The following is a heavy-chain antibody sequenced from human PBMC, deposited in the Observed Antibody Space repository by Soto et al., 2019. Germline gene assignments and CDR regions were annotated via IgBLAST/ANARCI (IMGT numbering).Heavy chain of an antibody. D-gene: IGHD2-15*01. V-gene: IGHV3-30*18. CDR2: MSYDETKK. Sequence: QVRLVESGGGVVQPGGSLRLSCATSGFSLSSYAMHWVRQAPGKGLEWVALMSYDETKKYYADSVKGRFTISRDTSKNTLFLQMNNLRVEDTPVYYCAKDRRDGDFMHILVVDFWGQGALVTVSS. J-gene: IGHJ4*02. CDR3: AKDRRDGDFMHILVVDF. CDR1: GFSLSSYA.